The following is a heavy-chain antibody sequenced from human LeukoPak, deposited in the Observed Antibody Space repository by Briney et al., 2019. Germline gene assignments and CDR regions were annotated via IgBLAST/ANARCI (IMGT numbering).Heavy chain of an antibody. CDR3: AREIRAFDV. Sequence: ASVKVSCKASGYMFINFFIHWVRQAPGQGLEWMGWINPDNGGTKYAQKFQGRVTMTRDTSINTAYMELHALVSDDTAVYFCAREIRAFDVWGQGSLITVSS. CDR2: INPDNGGT. CDR1: GYMFINFF. J-gene: IGHJ3*01. V-gene: IGHV1-2*02.